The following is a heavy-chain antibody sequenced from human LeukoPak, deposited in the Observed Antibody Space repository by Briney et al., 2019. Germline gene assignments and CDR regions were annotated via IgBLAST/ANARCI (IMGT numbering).Heavy chain of an antibody. CDR2: INHSGST. D-gene: IGHD2-21*02. V-gene: IGHV4-34*01. Sequence: SETLSLTCAVYGGSFSGYYWSWIRQPPGKGLEWIGEINHSGSTNYNPSLKSRVTISVDTSKNQFSLKLSSVTAADTAVYYCARLSSLYCGGDCYPTVWGQGTLVTVSS. CDR1: GGSFSGYY. J-gene: IGHJ4*02. CDR3: ARLSSLYCGGDCYPTV.